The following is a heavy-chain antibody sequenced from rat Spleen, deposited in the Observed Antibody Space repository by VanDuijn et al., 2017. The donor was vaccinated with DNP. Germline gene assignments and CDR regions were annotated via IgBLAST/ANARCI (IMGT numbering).Heavy chain of an antibody. CDR2: LTYDGSRT. CDR3: AIYYYSGDNWFAY. D-gene: IGHD1-1*01. J-gene: IGHJ3*01. V-gene: IGHV5-20*01. CDR1: GFTFSDYY. Sequence: EVQLVESGGGLVQPGRSLKLSCAASGFTFSDYYMAWVRQAPTKGLEWVAYLTYDGSRTFYRDSVKGRFTISRDNSKNTLYLQMNSLRSEDTATYYCAIYYYSGDNWFAYWGQGTLVTVSS.